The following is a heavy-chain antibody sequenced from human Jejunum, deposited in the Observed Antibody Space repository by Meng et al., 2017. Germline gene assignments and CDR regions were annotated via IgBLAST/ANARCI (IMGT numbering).Heavy chain of an antibody. D-gene: IGHD1-26*01. CDR1: GGSVSSAGYH. V-gene: IGHV4-61*08. CDR3: ARDHMGSLDY. Sequence: QVTLKDSGPGLGGTSETRSLICSVSGGSVSSAGYHWSWIRPPPGKGLEWIGYASTTYNPSLKSRVTISVDTSTNQFSLRLTSVTAADTAVYYCARDHMGSLDYWGQGILVTVSS. J-gene: IGHJ4*02. CDR2: AST.